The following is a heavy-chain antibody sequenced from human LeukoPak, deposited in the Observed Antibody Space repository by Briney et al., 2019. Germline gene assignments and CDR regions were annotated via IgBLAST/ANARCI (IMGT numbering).Heavy chain of an antibody. CDR1: GYTFTGYY. J-gene: IGHJ5*02. V-gene: IGHV1-2*02. D-gene: IGHD3-3*01. Sequence: ASVKVSCKASGYTFTGYYMHWVRQAPGQGLEWMGWINPNSGGTNYAQKFQGRVTMTRDTSISTAYMELSRLRSDDTAVYYCARGVTIFGVVVLLPNNWFDPWAREPWSPSPQ. CDR3: ARGVTIFGVVVLLPNNWFDP. CDR2: INPNSGGT.